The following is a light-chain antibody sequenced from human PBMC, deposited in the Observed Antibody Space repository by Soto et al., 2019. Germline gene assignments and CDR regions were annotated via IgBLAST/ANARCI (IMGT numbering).Light chain of an antibody. CDR1: QSISANY. V-gene: IGKV3-20*01. CDR2: GVS. J-gene: IGKJ1*01. CDR3: HQYGVLPKT. Sequence: EIVLTQSPGTVSLSPGDRATLSCRASQSISANYLAWYQQKPGQAPRLLIYGVSIRATGIPDRFAGSGSGPDFTLTISRLEPEDVAVYYCHQYGVLPKTFGQGTTVEIK.